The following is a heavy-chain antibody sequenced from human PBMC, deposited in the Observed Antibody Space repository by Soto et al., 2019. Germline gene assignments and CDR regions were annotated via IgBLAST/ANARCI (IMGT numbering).Heavy chain of an antibody. D-gene: IGHD6-13*01. J-gene: IGHJ4*02. CDR3: ARDPGSSWYGFDY. CDR2: ITDTGGDT. Sequence: GGSLRLSCVASGFTFGSRAMSWVRQAPGEGLEWVSTITDTGGDTKYADSVRGRFTISRDNSKNTLYLQMSSLRAEDTAVYYCARDPGSSWYGFDYWGQGALVTVSS. CDR1: GFTFGSRA. V-gene: IGHV3-23*01.